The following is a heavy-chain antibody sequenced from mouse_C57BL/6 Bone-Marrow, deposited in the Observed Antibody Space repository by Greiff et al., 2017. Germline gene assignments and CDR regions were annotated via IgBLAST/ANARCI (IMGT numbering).Heavy chain of an antibody. Sequence: VKLQESGAELARPGASVKLSCKASGYTFTSYGISWVKQRTGQGLEWIGEIYPRSGNTYYNEKLKGKATLTADKSSSTAYMELRSLTSEDSAVYFCARRDYYGSHWYFDVWGTGTTVTVSS. CDR3: ARRDYYGSHWYFDV. J-gene: IGHJ1*03. V-gene: IGHV1-81*01. CDR2: IYPRSGNT. D-gene: IGHD1-1*01. CDR1: GYTFTSYG.